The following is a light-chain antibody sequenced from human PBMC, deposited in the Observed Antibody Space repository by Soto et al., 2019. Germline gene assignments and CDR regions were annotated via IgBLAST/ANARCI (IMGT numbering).Light chain of an antibody. V-gene: IGLV1-44*01. CDR2: SND. J-gene: IGLJ2*01. CDR1: SSNIGSNT. Sequence: QSVLTQAPSASGTPGQRVTISCSGSSSNIGSNTVSWYQQVPGTAPKLLIYSNDQRPSGVPDRFSGSKSGTSASLAIGWLQSEDEADYYCAAWDGSLNGWVFGGGTKLTVL. CDR3: AAWDGSLNGWV.